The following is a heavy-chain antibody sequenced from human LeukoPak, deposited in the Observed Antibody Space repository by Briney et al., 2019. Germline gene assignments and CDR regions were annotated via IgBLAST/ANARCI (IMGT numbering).Heavy chain of an antibody. CDR2: ISSDGST. J-gene: IGHJ5*02. CDR3: ARDQNS. Sequence: PGGSLRLSCAASGFTVSTNYMSWVRQAPGKGLEWVSVISSDGSTDYADSVKGRLTVSRDNSKNTLYLQMNSLRAEDTAVYYCARDQNSWGQGTLVTVSS. CDR1: GFTVSTNY. V-gene: IGHV3-53*01.